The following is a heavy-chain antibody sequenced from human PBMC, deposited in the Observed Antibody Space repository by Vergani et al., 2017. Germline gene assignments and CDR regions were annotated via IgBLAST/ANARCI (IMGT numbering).Heavy chain of an antibody. CDR3: AGEENAYYDFWSGYYTQYYFDY. Sequence: EVQLVESGGGVVRPGGSLRLSCAASGFPFDDYGMSWARQAPGKGREWVACIYWNGGSTGYADSVKGRFTISRENAKNSLYLQINSLRAEDTGLYYCAGEENAYYDFWSGYYTQYYFDYWGQGTLVTVSS. D-gene: IGHD3-3*01. J-gene: IGHJ4*02. CDR2: IYWNGGST. CDR1: GFPFDDYG. V-gene: IGHV3-20*04.